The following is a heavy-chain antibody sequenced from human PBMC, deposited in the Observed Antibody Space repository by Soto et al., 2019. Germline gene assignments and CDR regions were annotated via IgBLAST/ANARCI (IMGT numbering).Heavy chain of an antibody. Sequence: ASVKVSCKASGYTFTSYGISWARQAPGQGLGWMGWISAYNGNTNYAQKLQGRVTMTTDTSTSTAYMELRSLRSDDTAVYYCARGGYCSGGSCYSYYYYGMDVWGQGTTVTVSS. J-gene: IGHJ6*02. CDR3: ARGGYCSGGSCYSYYYYGMDV. D-gene: IGHD2-15*01. CDR1: GYTFTSYG. V-gene: IGHV1-18*01. CDR2: ISAYNGNT.